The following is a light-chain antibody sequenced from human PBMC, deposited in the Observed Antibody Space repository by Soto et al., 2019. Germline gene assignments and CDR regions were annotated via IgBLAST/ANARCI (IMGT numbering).Light chain of an antibody. CDR2: EAS. V-gene: IGKV1-5*03. J-gene: IGKJ1*01. CDR1: QTINRW. CDR3: QQYNSYPWT. Sequence: DIQMTQSPSTLSASVGDRFTITCRASQTINRWLAWHQQKPGKAPKILIYEASSLESGVPSRFGGSGSGTECTLIISRLQPDDFATYYCQQYNSYPWTFGQGTKVDI.